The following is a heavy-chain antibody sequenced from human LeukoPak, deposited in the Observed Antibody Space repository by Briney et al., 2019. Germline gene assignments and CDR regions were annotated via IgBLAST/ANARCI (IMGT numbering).Heavy chain of an antibody. V-gene: IGHV3-30-3*01. CDR2: ISYDGSNK. Sequence: GGSLRLSCAASGFTFSSYAMHWVRQAPGKGLEWVAVISYDGSNKYYADSVKGRFTISRDNSKNTLYLQMNSVRAEDTAVYYCARDNRLGGSGYYREIDYWGQGTLVTVSS. CDR1: GFTFSSYA. D-gene: IGHD3-22*01. J-gene: IGHJ4*02. CDR3: ARDNRLGGSGYYREIDY.